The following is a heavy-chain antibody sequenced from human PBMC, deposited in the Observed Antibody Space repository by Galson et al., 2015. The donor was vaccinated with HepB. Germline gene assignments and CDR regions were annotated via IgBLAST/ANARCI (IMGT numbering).Heavy chain of an antibody. CDR2: MYYRMGSMYYSGTT. Sequence: LTCTVSGGSIRSTSSYWGWFRQPPGKGLEWIGSMYYRMGSMYYSGTTYYNTSLKSRVTISIDTSRNQFSLQLSSVTAAYTAVYYCSRHADLGYWGQGTLVTVSS. CDR3: SRHADLGY. CDR1: GGSIRSTSSY. V-gene: IGHV4-39*01. J-gene: IGHJ4*02.